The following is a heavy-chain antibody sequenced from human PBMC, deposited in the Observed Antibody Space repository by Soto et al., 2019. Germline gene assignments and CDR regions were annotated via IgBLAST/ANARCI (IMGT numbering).Heavy chain of an antibody. J-gene: IGHJ4*02. CDR1: GYNFVTFG. CDR3: ARVVPCASGTCYSLPIEL. Sequence: QVQLLQSGAEVKEPGASVKVSCKASGYNFVTFGVGWVRQAPGQGLEWMGWITPDNGNTNYAQKFQGRATMTKATSTSTVYIELRSIRPEDTAGNYRARVVPCASGTCYSLPIELWGTGTLVTVSP. V-gene: IGHV1-18*01. D-gene: IGHD2-15*01. CDR2: ITPDNGNT.